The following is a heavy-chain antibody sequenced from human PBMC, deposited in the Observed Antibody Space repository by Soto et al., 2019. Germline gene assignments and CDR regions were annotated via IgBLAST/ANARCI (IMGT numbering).Heavy chain of an antibody. CDR1: GFTFSNQW. D-gene: IGHD3-3*02. CDR3: ARGPF. V-gene: IGHV3-7*01. CDR2: INQDGSAK. J-gene: IGHJ4*02. Sequence: EVRMVASGGGVVQPGESLRLSCAASGFTFSNQWMSWVRQAPGKGLEWVANINQDGSAKSHVDSVEGRFTISRDNAKNSLYLQMNTLRVEDTALYYCARGPFWGQGTLVTVSS.